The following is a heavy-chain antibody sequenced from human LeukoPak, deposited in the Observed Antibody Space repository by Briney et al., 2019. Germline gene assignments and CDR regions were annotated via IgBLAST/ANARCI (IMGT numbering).Heavy chain of an antibody. V-gene: IGHV4-59*08. CDR2: IIYSGGT. CDR3: ARQSGGEMANALDY. J-gene: IGHJ4*02. D-gene: IGHD5-24*01. Sequence: GSLRLSCAASGFTFSSYAMSWVRQAPGKGLEWIGYIIYSGGTNYNPSLKSRVTISVDTSKNQFSLKLSSVTAADTAVYFCARQSGGEMANALDYWGQGTLVTVSS. CDR1: GFTFSSYA.